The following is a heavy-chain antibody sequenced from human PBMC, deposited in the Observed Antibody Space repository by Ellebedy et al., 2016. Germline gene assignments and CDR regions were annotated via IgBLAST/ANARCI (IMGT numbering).Heavy chain of an antibody. D-gene: IGHD2-21*02. V-gene: IGHV3-21*01. CDR3: VRSGEYSYYFDY. Sequence: SVRGRFTISRDNALNSLYLQMNSLRAEDTAVFYCVRSGEYSYYFDYWGQGILVTVSS. J-gene: IGHJ4*02.